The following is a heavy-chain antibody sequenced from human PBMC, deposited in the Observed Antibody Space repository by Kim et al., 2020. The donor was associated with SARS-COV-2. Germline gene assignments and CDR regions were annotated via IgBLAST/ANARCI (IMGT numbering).Heavy chain of an antibody. CDR3: ARDRGIAAASSHVHLDY. D-gene: IGHD6-25*01. Sequence: GGSLRLSCAASGFTFSSYAMHWVRQAPGKGLEWVAVISYDGSNKYYADSVKGRFTISRDNSKNTLYLQMNSLRAEDTAVYYCARDRGIAAASSHVHLDYWGQGTLVTVSS. CDR2: ISYDGSNK. J-gene: IGHJ4*02. CDR1: GFTFSSYA. V-gene: IGHV3-30*04.